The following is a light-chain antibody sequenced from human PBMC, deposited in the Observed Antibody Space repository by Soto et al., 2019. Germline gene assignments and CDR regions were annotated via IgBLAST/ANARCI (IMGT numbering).Light chain of an antibody. V-gene: IGKV1-5*03. CDR3: HQRQSWPRT. CDR1: QSISSW. Sequence: EIQMTQSPSTLSAYVGDRVTITCRASQSISSWLAWYQQKPGKAPKLLIYKASSLESGVPSRFSGSGSGTEFTLTISDVQPEDFALYYCHQRQSWPRTFGQGTKADI. J-gene: IGKJ1*01. CDR2: KAS.